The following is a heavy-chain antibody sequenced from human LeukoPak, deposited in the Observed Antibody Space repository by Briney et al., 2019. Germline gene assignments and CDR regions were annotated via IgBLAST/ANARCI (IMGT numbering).Heavy chain of an antibody. CDR2: ISYDGSNK. V-gene: IGHV3-30*18. CDR1: GFTFSSYG. J-gene: IGHJ6*02. Sequence: PGGSLRLSCAASGFTFSSYGMHWVRQAPGKGLEWVAVISYDGSNKYYADSVKGRFTISRDNSKNTLYLQMNSLRAEDTAVYYCAKGGSRNYYYYGMDVWGQGTTVTVSS. D-gene: IGHD5-12*01. CDR3: AKGGSRNYYYYGMDV.